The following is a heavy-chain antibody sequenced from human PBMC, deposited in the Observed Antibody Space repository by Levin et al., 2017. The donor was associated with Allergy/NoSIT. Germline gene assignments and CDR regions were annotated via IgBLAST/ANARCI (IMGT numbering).Heavy chain of an antibody. CDR2: IYYSGTT. CDR3: ARAPTVYDFWNDYLPHFDC. D-gene: IGHD3-3*01. J-gene: IGHJ4*02. CDR1: GGSISSSAYH. V-gene: IGHV4-39*07. Sequence: TSSETLSLTCTVSGGSISSSAYHWGWIRQPPGKGLEWIGNIYYSGTTYYNPSLKSRVTISVDTSKNQFSLKLSSVTAADTAVYFCARAPTVYDFWNDYLPHFDCWGQGALVTVSS.